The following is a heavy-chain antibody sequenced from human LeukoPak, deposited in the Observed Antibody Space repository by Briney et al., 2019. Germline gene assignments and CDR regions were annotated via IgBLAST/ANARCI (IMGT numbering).Heavy chain of an antibody. D-gene: IGHD3-3*01. V-gene: IGHV1-2*02. Sequence: GASVKVSCKASGYTFTGYYMHWVRQAPGQGLEWMGWIKPNSGDTKYAQKFQGRVTMTRDTSISTAYMELSRLRSDDTAVYYCARGLNYDFWSGDWFDPWGQGTLVTVSS. CDR1: GYTFTGYY. J-gene: IGHJ5*02. CDR3: ARGLNYDFWSGDWFDP. CDR2: IKPNSGDT.